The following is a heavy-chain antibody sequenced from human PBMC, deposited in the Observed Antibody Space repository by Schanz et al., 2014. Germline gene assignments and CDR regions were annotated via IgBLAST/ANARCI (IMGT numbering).Heavy chain of an antibody. CDR2: ISTFRNEDT. CDR3: ARGGGPEDVFDI. D-gene: IGHD5-12*01. CDR1: RYTFNTYG. Sequence: GFEVKEPGASVKVSCEASRYTFNTYGISWVRQAPGQGPEFMGWISTFRNEDTNSAQRFQGRLTMTTDTSTSTAYMELRSLRSDDTAVYYCARGGGPEDVFDIWGQGTILTVSS. V-gene: IGHV1-18*01. J-gene: IGHJ3*02.